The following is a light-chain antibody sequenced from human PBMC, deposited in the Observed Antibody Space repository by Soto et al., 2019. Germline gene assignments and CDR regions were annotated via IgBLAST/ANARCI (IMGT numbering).Light chain of an antibody. Sequence: DIQMTQSPSTLSASVGDRVTITCRASQSISSWLAWYQQKPGKAPKLLIYKASSLESGVPSRFSGSGSGTEFTLTISSLQPDDFATYYCQQYNGYSLFGPWTKVDIK. CDR1: QSISSW. CDR2: KAS. J-gene: IGKJ3*01. V-gene: IGKV1-5*03. CDR3: QQYNGYSL.